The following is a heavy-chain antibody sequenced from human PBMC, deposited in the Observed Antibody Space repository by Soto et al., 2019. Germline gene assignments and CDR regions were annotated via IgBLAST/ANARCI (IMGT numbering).Heavy chain of an antibody. V-gene: IGHV1-69*13. CDR2: IIPIFGTA. CDR1: GGTISSYA. D-gene: IGHD1-26*01. CDR3: SGVDAGAGTVSPCDC. J-gene: IGHJ4*02. Sequence: FSVKVSCKASGGTISSYAISWVRQAPGPGLEWMGGIIPIFGTANYAQKFQGRVTITADESTSTAYMDLSSLRSEDTAVSDLSGVDAGAGTVSPCDCCGQGTLVTVSS.